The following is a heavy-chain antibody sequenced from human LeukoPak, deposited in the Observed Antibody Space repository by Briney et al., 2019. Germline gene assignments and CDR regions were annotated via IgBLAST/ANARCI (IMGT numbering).Heavy chain of an antibody. CDR2: INPSGGST. J-gene: IGHJ6*02. CDR1: GYTLTELS. V-gene: IGHV1-46*01. CDR3: ARGKVTMIVVALAGGMDV. D-gene: IGHD3-22*01. Sequence: ASVKVSCKVSGYTLTELSMHWVRQAPGQGLEWMGIINPSGGSTSYAQKFQGRVTMTRDTSTSTVYMELSSLRSEDTAVYYCARGKVTMIVVALAGGMDVWGQGTTVTVSS.